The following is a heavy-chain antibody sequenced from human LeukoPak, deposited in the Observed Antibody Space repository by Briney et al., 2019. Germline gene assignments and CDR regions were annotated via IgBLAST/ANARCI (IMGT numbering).Heavy chain of an antibody. J-gene: IGHJ3*02. Sequence: GGSLRLSCAASGFTFDDYGMSWVRQAPGKGLEWVSGINWNGGSTGYADSAKGRFTISRDNAKNSLYLQMNSLRAEDTALYYCARGLTSVATNDAFDIWGQGTMVSVSS. D-gene: IGHD4-17*01. CDR2: INWNGGST. V-gene: IGHV3-20*04. CDR1: GFTFDDYG. CDR3: ARGLTSVATNDAFDI.